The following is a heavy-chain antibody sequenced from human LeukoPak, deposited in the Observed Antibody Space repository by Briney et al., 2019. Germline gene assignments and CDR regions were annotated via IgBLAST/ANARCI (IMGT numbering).Heavy chain of an antibody. CDR2: IYYSGST. D-gene: IGHD2-15*01. V-gene: IGHV4-59*01. J-gene: IGHJ4*02. CDR1: GGSISSYY. Sequence: SETLSLTCTASGGSISSYYWSWIRQPPGKGLEWIGYIYYSGSTNYNPSLKSRVTTSVETSKNQFSLKLSSVTAADTAVYYCARRYCSGGSCPFDYWGQGTLVTVSS. CDR3: ARRYCSGGSCPFDY.